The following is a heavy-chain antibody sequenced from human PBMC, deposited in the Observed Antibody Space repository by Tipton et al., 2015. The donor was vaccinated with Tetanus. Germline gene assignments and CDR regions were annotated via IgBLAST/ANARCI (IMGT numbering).Heavy chain of an antibody. CDR3: ARVKGTYNHYGLDV. Sequence: TLSLTCTVSGGSFSLYYWNWVRQSPGKGLEWIGEISHSGSSSYSPSLKSRVTISVDTSKNQFSLRLRSVAAADTAVYYCARVKGTYNHYGLDVWGQGAAVAVAS. J-gene: IGHJ6*02. V-gene: IGHV4-34*01. D-gene: IGHD3-10*01. CDR1: GGSFSLYY. CDR2: ISHSGSS.